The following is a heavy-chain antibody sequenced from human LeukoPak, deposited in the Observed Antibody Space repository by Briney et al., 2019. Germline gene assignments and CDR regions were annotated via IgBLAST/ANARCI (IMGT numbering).Heavy chain of an antibody. J-gene: IGHJ4*02. Sequence: PGGSLRLSCAASGFTISSYAMSWVRQAPGKGLEWVSSFSSGASSDYADSVKGRFTISRDNPKNTVYLQMNSLRAEDTAVYYCAKQRVSNGYYYFDYWGQGTLVTVSS. CDR2: FSSGASS. V-gene: IGHV3-23*01. CDR3: AKQRVSNGYYYFDY. CDR1: GFTISSYA. D-gene: IGHD3-22*01.